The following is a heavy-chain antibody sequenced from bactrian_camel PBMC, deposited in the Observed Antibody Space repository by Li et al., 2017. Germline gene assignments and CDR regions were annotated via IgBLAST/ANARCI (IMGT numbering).Heavy chain of an antibody. CDR1: GFTYPFSAHY. CDR2: VVGDGTT. Sequence: DVQLVESGGGSVQAGGSLKLSCVATGFTYPFSAHYLGWFRQAPGQEREGVASVVGDGTTAYGDSVKGRFTISRDNAKNTVYLEMNNLVAEDSAMYYCAADPHGCDYFPSPRSFRYRGQGTQVTVS. V-gene: IGHV3S10*01. J-gene: IGHJ6*01. CDR3: AADPHGCDYFPSPRSFRY. D-gene: IGHD4*01.